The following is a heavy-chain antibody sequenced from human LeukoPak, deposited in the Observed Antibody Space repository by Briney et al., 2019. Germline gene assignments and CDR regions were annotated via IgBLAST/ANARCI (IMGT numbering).Heavy chain of an antibody. CDR3: ARRSMTTALSHFDY. CDR2: INPGGGST. D-gene: IGHD4-17*01. V-gene: IGHV1-46*01. J-gene: IGHJ4*02. CDR1: GYIFTNYY. Sequence: GASVKVSCKASGYIFTNYYIHWVRQAPGQGLEWMGIINPGGGSTNYAQKFQDRVTMTTDTSTSTAFMELRSLRSDDTAVYYCARRSMTTALSHFDYWGQGTLVTVSS.